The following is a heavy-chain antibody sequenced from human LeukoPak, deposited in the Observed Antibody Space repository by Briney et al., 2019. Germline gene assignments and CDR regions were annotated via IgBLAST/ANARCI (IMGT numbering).Heavy chain of an antibody. J-gene: IGHJ6*02. Sequence: ASVKVSCKASGYTFTGYYMHWVRQAPGQGLEWMGWINPNSGGTNYAQKFQGWVTMTRDTSISTAYMELSRLRSDDTAVYYCAREATLGDHGMDVWGQGTTVTVSS. D-gene: IGHD3-16*01. CDR3: AREATLGDHGMDV. V-gene: IGHV1-2*04. CDR2: INPNSGGT. CDR1: GYTFTGYY.